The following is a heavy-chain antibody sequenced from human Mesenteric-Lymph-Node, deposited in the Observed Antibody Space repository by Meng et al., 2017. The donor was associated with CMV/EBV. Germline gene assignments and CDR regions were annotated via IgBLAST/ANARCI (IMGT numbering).Heavy chain of an antibody. V-gene: IGHV4-31*02. D-gene: IGHD2-2*01. Sequence: ISSGGYYWGWIRHHPGKGLEWIGYLFYSGYTYYNPSLRSRVTISVDTSKNQFSLKLTSVTAADTAVYYCARTYCTSTSCPFWYFDLWGRGTLVTVSS. CDR1: ISSGGYY. J-gene: IGHJ2*01. CDR2: LFYSGYT. CDR3: ARTYCTSTSCPFWYFDL.